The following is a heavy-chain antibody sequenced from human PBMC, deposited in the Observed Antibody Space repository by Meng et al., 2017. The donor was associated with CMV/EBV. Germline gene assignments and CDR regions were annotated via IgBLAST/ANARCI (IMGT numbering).Heavy chain of an antibody. CDR1: GISISTSGVG. Sequence: QITLTESGPTLMKPTQTLTLTCTFSGISISTSGVGVGWIRQPPGKALEWLALIYWDDDKRYSPSLKSRLTITKDTSKNQVVLTMTNMDPVDTATYYCAHLDTAKLHFDYWGQGTLVTVSS. V-gene: IGHV2-5*02. CDR2: IYWDDDK. CDR3: AHLDTAKLHFDY. J-gene: IGHJ4*02. D-gene: IGHD5-18*01.